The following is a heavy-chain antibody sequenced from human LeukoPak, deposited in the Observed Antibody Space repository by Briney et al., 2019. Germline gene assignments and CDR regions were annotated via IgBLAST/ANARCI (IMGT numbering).Heavy chain of an antibody. Sequence: HGASVKVSCKASGYTFTGYYMHWVRQAPGQGLEWMGWINPNSGGTNYAQKFQGRVTMTRDTSISTAYMELSSLRSEDTAVYYCARWGSSWYRGRVTAIPIWVWGQGTLVTVSS. CDR2: INPNSGGT. D-gene: IGHD2-21*02. V-gene: IGHV1-2*02. CDR3: ARWGSSWYRGRVTAIPIWV. J-gene: IGHJ4*02. CDR1: GYTFTGYY.